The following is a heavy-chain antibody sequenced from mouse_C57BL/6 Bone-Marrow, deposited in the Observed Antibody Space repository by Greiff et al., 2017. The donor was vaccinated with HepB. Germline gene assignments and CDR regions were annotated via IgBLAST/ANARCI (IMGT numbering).Heavy chain of an antibody. D-gene: IGHD2-3*01. CDR2: IFPGSGST. Sequence: VQLQQSGPELVKPGASVKISCKASGYTFTDYYINWVKQRPGQGLEWIGWIFPGSGSTYYNEKFKGKATLTVDKSSSTAYMLLISLTSEDSAVYFCASLIYDGYWYYFGYGGRGTTLTVSA. V-gene: IGHV1-75*01. CDR3: ASLIYDGYWYYFGY. CDR1: GYTFTDYY. J-gene: IGHJ2*01.